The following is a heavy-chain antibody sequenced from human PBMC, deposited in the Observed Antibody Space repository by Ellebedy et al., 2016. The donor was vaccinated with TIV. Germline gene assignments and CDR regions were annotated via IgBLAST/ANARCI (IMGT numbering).Heavy chain of an antibody. D-gene: IGHD4-17*01. CDR2: INHSGST. Sequence: SETLSLTXAVYGGSFSGYYWSWIRQPPGKGLEWIGEINHSGSTNYNPSLKSRVTISVDTSKNQFSLKLSSVTAADTAVYYCARSYGDFDYWGQGTLVTVSS. CDR3: ARSYGDFDY. J-gene: IGHJ4*02. V-gene: IGHV4-34*01. CDR1: GGSFSGYY.